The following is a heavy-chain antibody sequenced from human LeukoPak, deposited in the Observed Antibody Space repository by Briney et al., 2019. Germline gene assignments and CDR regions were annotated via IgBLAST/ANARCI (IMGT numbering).Heavy chain of an antibody. CDR1: EFTFSDYY. CDR3: VRDYRACFDY. V-gene: IGHV3-11*01. Sequence: GGSLRLSCAASEFTFSDYYMSWIRQASGKGLEWVSYISSSGSTIYYADSVKGRFTISRDNAKNSLYLQMNSLRAEDTAVYYCVRDYRACFDYWGQGTLVTVSS. D-gene: IGHD3-16*02. J-gene: IGHJ4*02. CDR2: ISSSGSTI.